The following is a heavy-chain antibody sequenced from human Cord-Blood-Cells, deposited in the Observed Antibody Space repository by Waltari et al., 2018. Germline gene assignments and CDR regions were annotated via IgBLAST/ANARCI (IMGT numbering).Heavy chain of an antibody. Sequence: QVQLVQSGAEVKKPGASVKVSCKASGYTFTSYAMHWVRQAPGQRLEWMGWINAGNGNTKYSQKFQGRVTITRDTSASTAYMELSSLRSEDTAVYCCARDVRRYSSSWYYYYGMDVWGQGTTVTVSS. CDR3: ARDVRRYSSSWYYYYGMDV. CDR2: INAGNGNT. V-gene: IGHV1-3*01. D-gene: IGHD6-13*01. J-gene: IGHJ6*02. CDR1: GYTFTSYA.